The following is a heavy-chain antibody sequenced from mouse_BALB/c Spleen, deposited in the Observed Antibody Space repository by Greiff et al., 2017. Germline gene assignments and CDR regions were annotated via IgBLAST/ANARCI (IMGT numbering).Heavy chain of an antibody. CDR2: IRNKANGYTT. J-gene: IGHJ2*01. D-gene: IGHD2-3*01. Sequence: EVQGVESGGGLVQPGGSLRLSCATSGFTFTDYYMSWVRQPPGQALEWLGFIRNKANGYTTEYSASVKGRFTISRDNSQSILYLQMNTLRAEDSATYYCARLDGYYDYWGQGTTLTVAS. V-gene: IGHV7-3*02. CDR1: GFTFTDYY. CDR3: ARLDGYYDY.